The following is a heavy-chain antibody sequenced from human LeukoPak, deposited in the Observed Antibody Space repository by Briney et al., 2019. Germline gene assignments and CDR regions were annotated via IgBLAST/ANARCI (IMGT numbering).Heavy chain of an antibody. V-gene: IGHV4-39*01. Sequence: PSETLSLTCTVSGGSISSSSYYWGWIRQPPGKGLEWIGSIYYGGSTYYNPSLKSRVTISVDTSKNQFSLKLSSVTAADTAVYYCARAIMITFGGVIDFDYWGQGTLVTVSS. CDR1: GGSISSSSYY. J-gene: IGHJ4*02. D-gene: IGHD3-16*02. CDR3: ARAIMITFGGVIDFDY. CDR2: IYYGGST.